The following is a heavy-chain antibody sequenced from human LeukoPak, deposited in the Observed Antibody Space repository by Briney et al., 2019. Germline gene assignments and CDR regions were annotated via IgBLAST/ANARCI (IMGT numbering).Heavy chain of an antibody. D-gene: IGHD2-2*01. Sequence: GGSLRLSCAGSGFTFSSYAMYWVRRTPGKGLEYVSVISGNGVSTHYATSVKGRFTISRDNSKNTLYLQMGSLRAEDMAVYYCARDASDTVVVPAAVGPFDLWGQGTLVTVSS. CDR1: GFTFSSYA. J-gene: IGHJ4*02. CDR2: ISGNGVST. V-gene: IGHV3-64*01. CDR3: ARDASDTVVVPAAVGPFDL.